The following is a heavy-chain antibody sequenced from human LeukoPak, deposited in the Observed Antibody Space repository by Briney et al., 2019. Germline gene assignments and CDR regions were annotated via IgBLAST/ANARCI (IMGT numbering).Heavy chain of an antibody. CDR1: GFTFSTYW. Sequence: GGSLRLSCAASGFTFSTYWMSWVRQAPGEGLEWVANIKEDGSERYYVDSVKSRFTISRDNAKNSLYLQVNSLTAEDTAVYYCARNKPSGSSSGSSFDIWGQGTMVTVSS. CDR2: IKEDGSER. J-gene: IGHJ3*02. CDR3: ARNKPSGSSSGSSFDI. D-gene: IGHD1-26*01. V-gene: IGHV3-7*01.